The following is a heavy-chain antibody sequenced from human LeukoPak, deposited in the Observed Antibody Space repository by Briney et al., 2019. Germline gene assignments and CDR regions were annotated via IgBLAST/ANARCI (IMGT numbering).Heavy chain of an antibody. CDR2: INPNSGGT. CDR1: GYTFTDYY. CDR3: ARDRRIAVAGRSTRYYYMDV. V-gene: IGHV1-2*02. Sequence: ASVKVSCKASGYTFTDYYMHWVRQAPGQGLEWMGWINPNSGGTNYAQKFQGRVTMTRDTSISTAYMELSRLRSDDTAVYYCARDRRIAVAGRSTRYYYMDVWGKGTTVTISS. J-gene: IGHJ6*03. D-gene: IGHD6-19*01.